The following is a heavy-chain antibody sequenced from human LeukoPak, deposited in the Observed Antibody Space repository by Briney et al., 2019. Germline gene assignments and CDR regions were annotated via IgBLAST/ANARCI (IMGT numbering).Heavy chain of an antibody. Sequence: GGSLRLSCAASGFTFSSYGMHWVRQAPGKGLEWVAFIRYDGSNKYYADSVKGRFTISRDNSKNTLYLQMNSLRAEDTAVYYCAKDRYCSSTSCYAANWFDPWGQGTLVTVSS. D-gene: IGHD2-2*01. J-gene: IGHJ5*02. CDR1: GFTFSSYG. CDR2: IRYDGSNK. V-gene: IGHV3-30*02. CDR3: AKDRYCSSTSCYAANWFDP.